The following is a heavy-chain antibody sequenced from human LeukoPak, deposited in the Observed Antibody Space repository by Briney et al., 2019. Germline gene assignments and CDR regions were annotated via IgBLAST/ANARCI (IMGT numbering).Heavy chain of an antibody. CDR2: INPNSGGT. V-gene: IGHV1-2*02. CDR1: GYTFTDCY. D-gene: IGHD3-22*01. J-gene: IGHJ4*02. CDR3: AREWGNGGTTMTQGY. Sequence: ASVKVSCKASGYTFTDCYMPWVRHAPGQGLEWMGWINPNSGGTNYAQKFQGRVTMTSDTSISTAFMELSRLRSDDTAVYYCAREWGNGGTTMTQGYWGQGTLVTVSS.